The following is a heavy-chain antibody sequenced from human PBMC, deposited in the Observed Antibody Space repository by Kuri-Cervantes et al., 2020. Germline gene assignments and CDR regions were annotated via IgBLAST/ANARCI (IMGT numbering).Heavy chain of an antibody. CDR3: AKDWDSSGYLNWFDP. CDR1: GFTFSSYW. CDR2: IKQDGSEK. V-gene: IGHV3-7*01. Sequence: GESLKISCAASGFTFSSYWMSWVRQAPGKGLEWVANIKQDGSEKYYVDAVKGRFTISRDNAKNSLFLQMNSLRAEDTAVYYCAKDWDSSGYLNWFDPWGQGTLVTVSS. D-gene: IGHD3-22*01. J-gene: IGHJ5*02.